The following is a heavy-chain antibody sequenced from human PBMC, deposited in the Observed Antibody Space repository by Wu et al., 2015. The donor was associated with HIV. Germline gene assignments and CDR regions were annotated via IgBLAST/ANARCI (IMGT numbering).Heavy chain of an antibody. Sequence: QVHLVQSGAGVKKPGASVKVSCKASGYTFTGYYMHWVRQAPGQGLEWMAWINPSGGATIYAESFEGRVTVTRDTSMSTVYMELESLTSGDTAMYYCARDATPITTEFDYWGQGTLITVSS. D-gene: IGHD4-11*01. J-gene: IGHJ4*02. CDR1: GYTFTGYY. CDR3: ARDATPITTEFDY. V-gene: IGHV1-2*02. CDR2: INPSGGAT.